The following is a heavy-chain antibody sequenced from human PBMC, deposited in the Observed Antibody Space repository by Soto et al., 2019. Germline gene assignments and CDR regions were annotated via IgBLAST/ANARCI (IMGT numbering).Heavy chain of an antibody. CDR3: ARGYYYGMDV. J-gene: IGHJ6*02. CDR1: GFTFSSHD. Sequence: EVQVVESGGGLVQPGGSLRLSCAASGFTFSSHDMHWVRQATGKGPEWVAAIGTGGDTYYPASVKGRFTISKENAKNSLHLQMNSLRAGDTAVYYCARGYYYGMDVWGQGTTVIVSS. V-gene: IGHV3-13*01. CDR2: IGTGGDT.